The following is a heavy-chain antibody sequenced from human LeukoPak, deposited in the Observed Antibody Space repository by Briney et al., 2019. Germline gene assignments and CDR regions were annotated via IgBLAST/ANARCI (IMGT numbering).Heavy chain of an antibody. CDR2: ISSSSSYI. J-gene: IGHJ4*02. Sequence: PGGSLRLSCAASGFTFSSYSMNWVRQAPGKGLEWVSSISSSSSYIYYADSVKGRFTTSRDNAKNSLYLQMNSLRAEDTAVFYCARDGTYTDYDPDFDIWGQGTLVTVSS. CDR1: GFTFSSYS. CDR3: ARDGTYTDYDPDFDI. V-gene: IGHV3-21*01. D-gene: IGHD5-12*01.